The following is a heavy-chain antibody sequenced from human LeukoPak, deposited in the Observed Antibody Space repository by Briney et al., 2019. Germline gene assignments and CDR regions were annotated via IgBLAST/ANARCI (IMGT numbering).Heavy chain of an antibody. D-gene: IGHD6-19*01. CDR3: ARDVRAVAGKNYFDY. CDR2: ISSSGSTI. J-gene: IGHJ4*02. Sequence: GGSLRLSCAASGFTFSDYYMSWIRQAPGKGLEWVSYISSSGSTIYYADSVKGRFTISRDNAKNSLYLQMNSLRAEDTAVYYCARDVRAVAGKNYFDYWGQGTLVTVSS. V-gene: IGHV3-11*01. CDR1: GFTFSDYY.